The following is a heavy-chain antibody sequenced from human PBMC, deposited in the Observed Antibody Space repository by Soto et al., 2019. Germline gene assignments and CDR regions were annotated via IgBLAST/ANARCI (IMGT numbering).Heavy chain of an antibody. CDR2: ISWNSGSI. Sequence: EVQLVESGGGLVQPGRSLRLSCVASGFTFDDYAMHWVRQAPGKSLEWVSGISWNSGSIGYADSVKGRFTISRDNAKNYLYLQMNSLRAEDTALYDCASTPRVDTARAWKDYFDYWGQGTLVTVSS. CDR1: GFTFDDYA. J-gene: IGHJ4*02. D-gene: IGHD5-18*01. V-gene: IGHV3-9*01. CDR3: ASTPRVDTARAWKDYFDY.